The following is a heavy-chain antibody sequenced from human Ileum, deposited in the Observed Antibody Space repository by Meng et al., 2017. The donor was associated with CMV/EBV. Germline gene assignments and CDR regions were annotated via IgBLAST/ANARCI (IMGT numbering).Heavy chain of an antibody. V-gene: IGHV2-5*02. J-gene: IGHJ4*02. CDR1: GFSLSTTAVG. CDR3: AHSPSGGSLSYFDY. CDR2: IYWDDDK. Sequence: QITFKESVPSVVKPTQTLTLACTFSGFSLSTTAVGVGWIRQPPGKALQWLALIYWDDDKRYTPSLKDRLTITRDTSKNQVVLTMTNVDPVDTGTYYCAHSPSGGSLSYFDYWGQGTLVTVSS. D-gene: IGHD2-15*01.